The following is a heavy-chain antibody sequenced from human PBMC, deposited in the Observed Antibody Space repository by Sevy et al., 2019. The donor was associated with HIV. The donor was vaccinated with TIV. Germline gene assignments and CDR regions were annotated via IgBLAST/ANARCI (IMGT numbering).Heavy chain of an antibody. CDR3: ARGAVVIGTAATPVLDF. CDR2: IYNNIGST. J-gene: IGHJ4*02. V-gene: IGHV4-59*08. Sequence: SETLSLTCSVSDDSINSYYWSWIRQPPGKGLEWIGYIYNNIGSTSYNPSLTSRFTISVDTSKNHFSLKLTSLTAADTAIYYCARGAVVIGTAATPVLDFWGLGSLVTVSS. CDR1: DDSINSYY. D-gene: IGHD2-2*01.